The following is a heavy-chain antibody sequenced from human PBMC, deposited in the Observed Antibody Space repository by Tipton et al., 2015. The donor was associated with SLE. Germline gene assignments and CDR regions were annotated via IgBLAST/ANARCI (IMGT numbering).Heavy chain of an antibody. V-gene: IGHV3-7*01. J-gene: IGHJ4*02. Sequence: SLRLSCAASGFTLSDYWMTWVRQAPGKGLEWVANINQDGSRKHYVDSVKGRFTISRDNAKNTLYLQMNSLKAEDTAVYYCATGVQASYVYSDYWGQGTLVIVSS. CDR2: INQDGSRK. D-gene: IGHD3-16*01. CDR1: GFTLSDYW. CDR3: ATGVQASYVYSDY.